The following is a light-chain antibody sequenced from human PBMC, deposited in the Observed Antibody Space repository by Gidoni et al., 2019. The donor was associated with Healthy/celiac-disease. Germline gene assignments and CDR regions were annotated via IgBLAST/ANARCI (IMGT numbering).Light chain of an antibody. V-gene: IGKV3-11*01. CDR1: QSVSSY. CDR2: DAS. J-gene: IGKJ4*01. CDR3: QQRSNWLT. Sequence: DIVLTQSPATLSLSPGERATLSCRASQSVSSYLAWYQQKPGQAPRLLIYDASNRATGIPARFSGSGSGTDFTLTIRSLEPEDVAVYYWQQRSNWLTFGGGTKVEIK.